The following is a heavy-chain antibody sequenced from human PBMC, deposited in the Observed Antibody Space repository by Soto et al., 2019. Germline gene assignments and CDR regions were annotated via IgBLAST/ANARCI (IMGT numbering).Heavy chain of an antibody. CDR3: VNDLAVSGWFDP. V-gene: IGHV3-23*01. Sequence: HLLESGGGLAQPGASLTLSCAASGFMFSGYAMSWVRQAPGKGLEWVSAVSNSGTSTSYADSVKGRFTISRDNSKNTPYLQMSGLRAGDTALYYCVNDLAVSGWFDPWGQRTLVIVSS. CDR2: VSNSGTST. D-gene: IGHD2-15*01. J-gene: IGHJ5*02. CDR1: GFMFSGYA.